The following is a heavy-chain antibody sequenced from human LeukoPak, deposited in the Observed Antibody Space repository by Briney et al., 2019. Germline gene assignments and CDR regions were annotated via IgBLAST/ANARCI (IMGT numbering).Heavy chain of an antibody. CDR2: IYYSGST. Sequence: PSETLSLTCTVSGGSISSDYWSWIRQPPGKGLEWIGYIYYSGSTNYNPSLKSRVTISVDTSKNQFSLKLSSVTAVDTAVYYCARHLYGGLFDYWGQGTLVTVSS. CDR3: ARHLYGGLFDY. V-gene: IGHV4-59*08. D-gene: IGHD4-23*01. CDR1: GGSISSDY. J-gene: IGHJ4*02.